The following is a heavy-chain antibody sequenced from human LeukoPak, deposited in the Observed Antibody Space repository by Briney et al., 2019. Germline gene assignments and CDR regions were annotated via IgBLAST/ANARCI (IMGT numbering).Heavy chain of an antibody. CDR2: ISSSSSYI. CDR3: ASASRRREPDY. D-gene: IGHD1-14*01. J-gene: IGHJ4*02. Sequence: GGSLRLSCAASGFTFSSYEMNWVRQAPGKGLEWVSSISSSSSYIYYADSVKGRFTISRDNAKNSLYLQMNSLRAEDTAVYYCASASRRREPDYWGQGTLVTVSS. V-gene: IGHV3-21*01. CDR1: GFTFSSYE.